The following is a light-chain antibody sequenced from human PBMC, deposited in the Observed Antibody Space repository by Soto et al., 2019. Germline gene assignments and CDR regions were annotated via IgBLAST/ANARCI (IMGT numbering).Light chain of an antibody. CDR2: GND. J-gene: IGLJ1*01. CDR3: AAWDDSLNGYV. CDR1: SSNIGTNN. V-gene: IGLV1-44*01. Sequence: QSVLTQPPSASGTPGQKVTVSCSGSSSNIGTNNVNWYQQFPGTAPKLLIFGNDQRPSGVPDRFSGSKSGTSASLAISGLQSGDEAEYHCAAWDDSLNGYVFGTGTKLTVL.